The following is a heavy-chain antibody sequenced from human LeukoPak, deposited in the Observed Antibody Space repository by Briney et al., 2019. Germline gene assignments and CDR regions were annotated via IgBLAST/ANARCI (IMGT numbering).Heavy chain of an antibody. CDR1: GGTFSRYA. CDR2: IIPIFGTA. V-gene: IGHV1-69*05. CDR3: ARSAGPVIVPAAIGASGHYYYMDV. D-gene: IGHD2-2*02. J-gene: IGHJ6*03. Sequence: ASVKVSCKAPGGTFSRYAISWVRRAPGQGLEWMGGIIPIFGTANYAQKFQGRATVTTDESTSTAYMELSSLRSEDSAVYYCARSAGPVIVPAAIGASGHYYYMDVWDKGTTVTVSS.